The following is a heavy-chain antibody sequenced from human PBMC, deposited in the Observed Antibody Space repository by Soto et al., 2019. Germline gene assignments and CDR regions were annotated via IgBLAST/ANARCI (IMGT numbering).Heavy chain of an antibody. CDR2: IIPIFGTA. V-gene: IGHV1-69*01. D-gene: IGHD3-10*01. Sequence: QVQLVQSGAEVKKPGSSVKVSCKASGGTFSSYAISWVRQAPGQGLEWMGGIIPIFGTANYAQKFQGRVTITADESTSTADMELSSLRSEDTAVYYCARSITMVRGVYNWFDPWGQGTLVTVSS. CDR1: GGTFSSYA. CDR3: ARSITMVRGVYNWFDP. J-gene: IGHJ5*02.